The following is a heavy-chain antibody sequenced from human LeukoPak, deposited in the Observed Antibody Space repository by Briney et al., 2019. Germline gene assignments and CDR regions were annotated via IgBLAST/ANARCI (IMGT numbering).Heavy chain of an antibody. CDR3: ARSGYSGYDYLDY. CDR1: GFTFSSYA. CDR2: ISGSGGST. Sequence: GGSLRLSCAASGFTFSSYAMSWVRQAPGKGLEWVSAISGSGGSTYYADSVKGRFTISRDNSKNTLYLQMNSLRAEDTAVYYCARSGYSGYDYLDYWGQGTLVTVSS. J-gene: IGHJ4*02. D-gene: IGHD5-12*01. V-gene: IGHV3-23*01.